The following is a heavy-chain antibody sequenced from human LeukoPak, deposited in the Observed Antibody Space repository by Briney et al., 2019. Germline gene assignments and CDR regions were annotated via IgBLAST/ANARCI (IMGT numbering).Heavy chain of an antibody. J-gene: IGHJ4*02. CDR3: ANAGYDYGDLNFDY. Sequence: SETLSLTCTVSDGSISSYYWSWIRQPPGKGLEWIGYIYYSGSTNYNPSLKSRVTISVDTSKNQFSLKLSSVTAADTAVYYCANAGYDYGDLNFDYWGQGTLVTVSS. CDR1: DGSISSYY. CDR2: IYYSGST. V-gene: IGHV4-59*08. D-gene: IGHD4-17*01.